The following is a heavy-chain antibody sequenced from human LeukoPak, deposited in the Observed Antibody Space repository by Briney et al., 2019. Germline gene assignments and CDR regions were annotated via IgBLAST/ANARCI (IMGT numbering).Heavy chain of an antibody. J-gene: IGHJ4*02. V-gene: IGHV3-21*01. CDR2: ISSSSSYI. Sequence: PGGSLRLSCAASGFTFSSYSMNWVRQAPGKGLEWVSSISSSSSYIYYADSVKGRFTISRDNSKNTLYLQMNSLRAEDTAVYYCAKGIKLELRYYFDYWGQGTLVTVSS. D-gene: IGHD1-7*01. CDR1: GFTFSSYS. CDR3: AKGIKLELRYYFDY.